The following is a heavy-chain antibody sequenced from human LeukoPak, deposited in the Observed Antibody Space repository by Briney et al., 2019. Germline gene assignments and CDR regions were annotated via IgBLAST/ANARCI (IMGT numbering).Heavy chain of an antibody. J-gene: IGHJ4*02. V-gene: IGHV3-23*01. Sequence: GGSLRLSCATSGFTFSAFHMPWVRQAPGEGRECVLAISVSGTTTYYGDSVKGRFTISRDNSKNTMYLQMNSLRAEDTAVYYCAKDRGYWGLGTLVTVSS. CDR1: GFTFSAFH. CDR3: AKDRGY. CDR2: ISVSGTTT.